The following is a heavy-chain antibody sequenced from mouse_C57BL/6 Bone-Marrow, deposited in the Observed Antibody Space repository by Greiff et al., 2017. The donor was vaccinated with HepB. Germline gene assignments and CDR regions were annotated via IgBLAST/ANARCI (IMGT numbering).Heavy chain of an antibody. J-gene: IGHJ3*01. CDR1: GFTFTDYY. CDR2: IRNKANGYTT. Sequence: EVQRVESGGGLVQPGGSLSLSCAASGFTFTDYYMSWVRQPPGKALEWLGFIRNKANGYTTEYSASVKGRFTISRDNSQSILYLQMNALRAEDSATYYCARYCAWFAYWGQGTLVTVSA. CDR3: ARYCAWFAY. V-gene: IGHV7-3*01.